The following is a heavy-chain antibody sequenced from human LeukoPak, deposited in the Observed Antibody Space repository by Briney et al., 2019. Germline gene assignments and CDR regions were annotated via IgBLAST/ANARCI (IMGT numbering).Heavy chain of an antibody. J-gene: IGHJ4*02. V-gene: IGHV1-8*01. Sequence: ASVKVSCKASGYTFTSYDINWVRQATGQGPEWMGWMNPKSGNTVYAQKFQGRVTITRNTPISTVYMELRGLRSEDTAVYYCARSYCSSTSCYSPDYWGQGTLVTVSS. CDR2: MNPKSGNT. CDR3: ARSYCSSTSCYSPDY. CDR1: GYTFTSYD. D-gene: IGHD2-2*01.